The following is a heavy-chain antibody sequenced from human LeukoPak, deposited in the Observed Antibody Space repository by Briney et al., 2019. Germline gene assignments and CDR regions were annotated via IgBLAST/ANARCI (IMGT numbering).Heavy chain of an antibody. D-gene: IGHD3-9*01. CDR3: ARECGFSILTGYRRGYYGMDV. V-gene: IGHV3-23*01. Sequence: GGSLRLSCAASGFTFSSYAMSWVRQAPGKGLEWVSAISGSGGSTYYADSVKGRFTISRDNSKNTLYLQMNSLRAEDTAVYYCARECGFSILTGYRRGYYGMDVWGQGTTVTVSS. J-gene: IGHJ6*02. CDR2: ISGSGGST. CDR1: GFTFSSYA.